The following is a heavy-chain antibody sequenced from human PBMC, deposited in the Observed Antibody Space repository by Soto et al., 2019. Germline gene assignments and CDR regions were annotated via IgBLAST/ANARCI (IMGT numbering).Heavy chain of an antibody. D-gene: IGHD2-15*01. CDR3: AKLVVPAYYYYYYMDV. CDR1: GFTFSSYA. V-gene: IGHV3-23*01. J-gene: IGHJ6*03. Sequence: PGGSLRLSCAASGFTFSSYAMSWVRQAPGKGLEWVSAIGGSGGSTYYADSVKGRFTISRDNSKNTLYLQMNSLRAEDTAVYYCAKLVVPAYYYYYYMDVWGKGTTVTVSS. CDR2: IGGSGGST.